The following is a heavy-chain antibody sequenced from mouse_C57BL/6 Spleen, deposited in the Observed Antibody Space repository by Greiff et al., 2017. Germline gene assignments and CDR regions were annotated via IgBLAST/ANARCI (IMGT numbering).Heavy chain of an antibody. D-gene: IGHD4-1*02. V-gene: IGHV1-69*01. CDR1: GYTFTSYW. CDR3: ARPSTGTWAMDY. J-gene: IGHJ4*01. CDR2: IDPSDSYT. Sequence: QVQLQQPGAELVMPGASVKLSCKASGYTFTSYWMHWVKQRPGQGLEWIGEIDPSDSYTNYNQKFKGKSTLTVDKSSSTAYMQLSSLTSEDSAVYYCARPSTGTWAMDYWGQGTSVTVSS.